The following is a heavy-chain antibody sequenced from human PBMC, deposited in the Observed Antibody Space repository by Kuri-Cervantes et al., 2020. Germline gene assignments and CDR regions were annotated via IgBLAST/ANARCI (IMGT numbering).Heavy chain of an antibody. CDR1: GFTFSNYW. CDR3: VREYCSSSSCTFDY. V-gene: IGHV3-7*01. CDR2: IKEDGNEK. D-gene: IGHD2-2*01. Sequence: GESLKISCGASGFTFSNYWMSWVRQAPGKGLEWVANIKEDGNEKYYADSVKGRFTISRDNSKNSLYLQMNSLRVEDTAMYYCVREYCSSSSCTFDYWGQGTLVTVSS. J-gene: IGHJ4*02.